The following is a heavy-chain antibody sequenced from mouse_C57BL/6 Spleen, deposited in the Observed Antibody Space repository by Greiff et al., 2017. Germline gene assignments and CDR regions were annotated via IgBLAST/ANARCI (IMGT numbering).Heavy chain of an antibody. CDR1: GFSFNTYA. CDR3: VRLTEGYYYAMDY. Sequence: EVQRVESGGGLVQPKGSLKLSCAASGFSFNTYAMNWVRQAPGKGLEWVARIRSKSNNYATYYADSVKDRFTISRDDSESMLYLQMNNLKTEDTAMYYCVRLTEGYYYAMDYWGQGTSVTVSS. J-gene: IGHJ4*01. CDR2: IRSKSNNYAT. V-gene: IGHV10-1*01.